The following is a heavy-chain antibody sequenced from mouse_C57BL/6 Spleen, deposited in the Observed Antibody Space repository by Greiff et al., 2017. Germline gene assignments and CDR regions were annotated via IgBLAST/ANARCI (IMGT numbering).Heavy chain of an antibody. V-gene: IGHV14-1*01. CDR2: IDPEDGDT. Sequence: VQLQQSGAELVRPGASVKLSCTASGFNIKDDYMHWVKQRPEQGLEWIGRIDPEDGDTEYAPKFQGKATMTADTSSNTAYLQLSSLTSGDTAVYYCTTFITTVVAKDYWGQGTTLTVSS. CDR1: GFNIKDDY. CDR3: TTFITTVVAKDY. D-gene: IGHD1-1*01. J-gene: IGHJ2*01.